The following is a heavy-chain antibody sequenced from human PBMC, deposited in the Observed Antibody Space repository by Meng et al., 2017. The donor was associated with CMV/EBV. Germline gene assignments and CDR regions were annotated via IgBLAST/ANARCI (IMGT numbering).Heavy chain of an antibody. D-gene: IGHD1-26*01. Sequence: GGSLRLSCAASGFTFSSYWMHWVRQAPEKGLVWVSRINSDGSSTSYADSVKGRFTISRDNAKNTLYLQMNSLRAEDTAVYYCARGAHSGSYYFLDFSLPDYWGQGTLVTVSS. J-gene: IGHJ4*02. CDR1: GFTFSSYW. V-gene: IGHV3-74*01. CDR3: ARGAHSGSYYFLDFSLPDY. CDR2: INSDGSST.